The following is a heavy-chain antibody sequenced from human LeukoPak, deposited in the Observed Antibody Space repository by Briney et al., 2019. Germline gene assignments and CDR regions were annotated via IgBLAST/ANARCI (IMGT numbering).Heavy chain of an antibody. V-gene: IGHV4-59*01. D-gene: IGHD3-10*01. CDR2: IFYTGTT. Sequence: PSETLSLTCSVSVGAITTFYWSWVRQPPGKGLEWIAFIFYTGTTNYNPSLGSRVTTSLDASTNQVSLRLASVTSADTAVYYCAGSFSGSGAFDVWGQGTLVTVSS. CDR3: AGSFSGSGAFDV. CDR1: VGAITTFY. J-gene: IGHJ3*01.